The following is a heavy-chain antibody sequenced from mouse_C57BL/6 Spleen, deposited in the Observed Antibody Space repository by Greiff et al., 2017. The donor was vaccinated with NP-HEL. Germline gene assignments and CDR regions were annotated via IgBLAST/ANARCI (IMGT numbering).Heavy chain of an antibody. V-gene: IGHV1-55*01. CDR1: GYTFTSYW. D-gene: IGHD2-4*01. J-gene: IGHJ3*01. Sequence: QVQLKQPGAELVKPGASVKMSCKASGYTFTSYWITWVKQRPGQGLEWIGDIYPGSGSTNYNEKFKSKATLTVDTSSSTAYMQLSSLTSEDSAVYYCARWEYDYDGAWFAYWGQGTLVTVSA. CDR3: ARWEYDYDGAWFAY. CDR2: IYPGSGST.